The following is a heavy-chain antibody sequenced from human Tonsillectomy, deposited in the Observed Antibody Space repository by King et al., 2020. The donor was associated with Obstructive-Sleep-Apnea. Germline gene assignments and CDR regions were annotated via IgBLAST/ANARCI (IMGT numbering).Heavy chain of an antibody. CDR1: GFTVSSNY. D-gene: IGHD3-22*01. CDR2: IYSGGST. CDR3: TRENSSDYYGRAFDI. V-gene: IGHV3-53*04. J-gene: IGHJ3*02. Sequence: VQLVESGGGLVQPGGSLRLSCAASGFTVSSNYMSWVRQAPGKGLEWVSVIYSGGSTYYADSVKGRFTISRHNSKNTLYLQMNSLRAEDTAVYYCTRENSSDYYGRAFDIWGQGTVVTVSS.